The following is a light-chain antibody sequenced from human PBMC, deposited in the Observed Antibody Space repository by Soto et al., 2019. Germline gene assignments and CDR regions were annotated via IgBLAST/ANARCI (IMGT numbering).Light chain of an antibody. J-gene: IGKJ1*01. CDR1: QGISSY. CDR2: AAS. CDR3: LLDYAYFWA. Sequence: IQLTQSPSSLSASVGDRVTITCRASQGISSYLAWYQQKPGKAPNLLIYAASTLQSGVPSRFSGSGSGRDFTLTISSLQPEDFATYYCLLDYAYFWAFGQGTKVDIK. V-gene: IGKV1-9*01.